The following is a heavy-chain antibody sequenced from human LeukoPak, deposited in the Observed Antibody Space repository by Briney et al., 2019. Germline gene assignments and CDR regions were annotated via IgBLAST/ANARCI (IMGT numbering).Heavy chain of an antibody. V-gene: IGHV4-39*01. D-gene: IGHD6-13*01. J-gene: IGHJ5*02. Sequence: ASETLSLTCTVSGGSISSSSYYWGWIRQPPGKGLEWIGSIYYSGSTYYNPSLKSRVTISADTSKNQFSLKLSSVTAADTAVYYCARQEIAIAAAGNWFDPGGQGTLVTVSS. CDR1: GGSISSSSYY. CDR2: IYYSGST. CDR3: ARQEIAIAAAGNWFDP.